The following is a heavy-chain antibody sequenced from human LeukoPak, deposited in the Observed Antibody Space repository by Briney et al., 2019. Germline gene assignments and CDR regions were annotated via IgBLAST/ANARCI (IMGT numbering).Heavy chain of an antibody. CDR3: TRVAYCTNGVCYRYFDY. Sequence: ASVKVSCKASGYTFTGYFMHWVRQAPGQGLEWMGWINPNSGGTNYVQKFQGRVTMTRDTSVSTAYTELSSLTSDDTAVYYCTRVAYCTNGVCYRYFDYWGQGTLVTVSS. CDR1: GYTFTGYF. J-gene: IGHJ4*02. CDR2: INPNSGGT. V-gene: IGHV1-2*02. D-gene: IGHD2-8*01.